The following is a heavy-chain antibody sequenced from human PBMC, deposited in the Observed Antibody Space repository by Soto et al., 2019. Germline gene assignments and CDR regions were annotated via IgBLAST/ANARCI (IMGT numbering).Heavy chain of an antibody. Sequence: EVQLLESGGGLVQPGGSLRLSCGASGFNFRLYPMAWVRQAPGKGLEWVSSISGSGGSTFYADSAKGRFTISRDNSKNTLYLQMDTLRAGDSAVYYCAKAHTFRFYYFTGGDYWGQGTLVTVSS. V-gene: IGHV3-23*01. J-gene: IGHJ4*02. CDR2: ISGSGGST. D-gene: IGHD3-22*01. CDR1: GFNFRLYP. CDR3: AKAHTFRFYYFTGGDY.